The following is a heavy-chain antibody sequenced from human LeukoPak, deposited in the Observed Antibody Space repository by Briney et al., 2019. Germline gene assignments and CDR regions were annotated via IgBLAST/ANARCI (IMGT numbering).Heavy chain of an antibody. J-gene: IGHJ4*02. Sequence: PGGSLRLSCAVSGFPLSSYAMSWVRQAPGKGLEWVSATSSSDAGTYYADSVRGRFTISRDNSKNTLYLQMNSLRAEDTAVYYCARAKPKNMVRGLIMRRESRYYFDYWGQGTLVTVSS. V-gene: IGHV3-23*01. CDR3: ARAKPKNMVRGLIMRRESRYYFDY. D-gene: IGHD3-10*01. CDR2: TSSSDAGT. CDR1: GFPLSSYA.